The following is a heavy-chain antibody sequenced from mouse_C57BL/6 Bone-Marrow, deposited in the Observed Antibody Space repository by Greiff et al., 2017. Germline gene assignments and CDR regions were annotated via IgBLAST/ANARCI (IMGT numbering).Heavy chain of an antibody. D-gene: IGHD1-2*01. Sequence: QVQLQQSGAELARPGASVELSCKASGYTFTSYGISWVKQRTGQGLEWIGEIYPRSGNTYYNEKFKGKATLTADKSSSTAYMELRSLTSEDSAVYFCARLLRGYYYAMDDWGQGTSVTVSS. CDR3: ARLLRGYYYAMDD. V-gene: IGHV1-81*01. CDR1: GYTFTSYG. CDR2: IYPRSGNT. J-gene: IGHJ4*01.